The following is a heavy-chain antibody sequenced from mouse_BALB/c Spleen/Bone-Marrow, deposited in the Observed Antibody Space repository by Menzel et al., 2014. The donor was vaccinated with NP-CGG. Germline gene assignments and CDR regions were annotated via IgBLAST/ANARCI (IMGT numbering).Heavy chain of an antibody. V-gene: IGHV5-6-5*01. D-gene: IGHD2-10*02. CDR1: GFTFSSYA. CDR2: ISSGGST. Sequence: EVQLVESGGGLVKLGGSLKLSCAASGFTFSSYAMSWVRQTPEKRLEWVASISSGGSTYYPDSVKGQFTISRDNARNILYLQMSSLRSEDTAMYYCAREEYGQKVYAMDYWGQGTSVTVSS. CDR3: AREEYGQKVYAMDY. J-gene: IGHJ4*01.